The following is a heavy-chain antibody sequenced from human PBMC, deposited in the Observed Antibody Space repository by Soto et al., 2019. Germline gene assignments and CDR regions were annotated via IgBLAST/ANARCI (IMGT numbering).Heavy chain of an antibody. V-gene: IGHV1-18*01. CDR3: ARDPHEFWTSYWFGP. CDR2: ISAYDGKT. CDR1: GYTFNTYG. Sequence: ASVKVSCKTSGYTFNTYGINWVRQAPGQGLELMGWISAYDGKTTYAEKFQGRVTLTTDTSTSTAYMELRSLRSDDTATYYCARDPHEFWTSYWFGPWGQGTPVTVSS. D-gene: IGHD3-3*01. J-gene: IGHJ5*02.